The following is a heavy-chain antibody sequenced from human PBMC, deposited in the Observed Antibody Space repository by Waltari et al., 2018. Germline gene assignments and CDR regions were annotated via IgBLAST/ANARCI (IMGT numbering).Heavy chain of an antibody. CDR2: VYHSWAT. D-gene: IGHD2-2*01. V-gene: IGHV4-38-2*02. CDR1: DQSIKSGFY. Sequence: QVKLQESGPGLVRPSETLSLTCLVSDQSIKSGFYWGWLRLPPGKGLEWIGSVYHSWATYYNPSLSSRVTISVDTSKNQVFLRLASVTAADTGMYYCARDHSTSWSHDAYDVWGPGTMVTVAS. J-gene: IGHJ3*01. CDR3: ARDHSTSWSHDAYDV.